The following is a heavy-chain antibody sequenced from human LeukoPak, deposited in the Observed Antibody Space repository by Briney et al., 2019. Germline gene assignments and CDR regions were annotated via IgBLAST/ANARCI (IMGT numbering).Heavy chain of an antibody. CDR1: GFTFSKVW. D-gene: IGHD3-22*01. CDR3: TTDLSELDDSGYYAKYFHH. Sequence: PGGSLRLSCAASGFTFSKVWMSWVCQAPGKGLEWVGRIKSKTDGGTIDYAAPVKGRFTISRDDSKDTLFLQMNSLKTEDTAVYYCTTDLSELDDSGYYAKYFHHWGQGTLVSVSS. V-gene: IGHV3-15*01. J-gene: IGHJ1*01. CDR2: IKSKTDGGTI.